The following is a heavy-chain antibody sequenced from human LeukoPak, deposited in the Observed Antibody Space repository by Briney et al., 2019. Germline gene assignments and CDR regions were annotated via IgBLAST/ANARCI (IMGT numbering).Heavy chain of an antibody. CDR1: GFTFRSYA. CDR3: SVMHRYYDGSGYWVQ. V-gene: IGHV3-23*01. CDR2: ISTNGGST. Sequence: GGSLRLSCEASGFTFRSYAMSWVREAPGRGLEGGSGISTNGGSTSYADSVKGRLTISRDNPRNMLYMEMNSLRAEDTAVYYCSVMHRYYDGSGYWVQWGQGTLVTVSS. D-gene: IGHD3-22*01. J-gene: IGHJ4*02.